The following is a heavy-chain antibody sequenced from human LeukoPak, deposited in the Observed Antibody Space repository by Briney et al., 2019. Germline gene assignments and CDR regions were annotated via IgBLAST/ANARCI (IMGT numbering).Heavy chain of an antibody. CDR1: GGSINSSSYC. CDR2: IYYSGST. D-gene: IGHD3-10*01. V-gene: IGHV4-39*01. J-gene: IGHJ3*02. CDR3: ARRFAPSRNDAFDI. Sequence: SETLSLTCTVSGGSINSSSYCWGWIRQPPGKGLEWIGTIYYSGSTYYNPSLKSRVTISVDTSKNQFSLKLSSVTASDTAVYYCARRFAPSRNDAFDIWGQGTMVTVSS.